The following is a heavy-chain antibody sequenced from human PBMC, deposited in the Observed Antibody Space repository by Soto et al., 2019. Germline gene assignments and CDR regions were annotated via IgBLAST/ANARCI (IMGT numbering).Heavy chain of an antibody. V-gene: IGHV4-39*01. CDR1: GGSISSSTYY. D-gene: IGHD2-15*01. CDR2: IYYSGST. J-gene: IGHJ5*02. CDR3: ARHRGNMVDNNWFDP. Sequence: QLQLQESGPGLVKPSETLSLTCPVSGGSISSSTYYWGWIRQPPGKGLEWIGSIYYSGSTYYNPSLKSRVTISVDTSKHQLYLKLSYVTAADTAVDYCARHRGNMVDNNWFDPWGQGTLVRVSS.